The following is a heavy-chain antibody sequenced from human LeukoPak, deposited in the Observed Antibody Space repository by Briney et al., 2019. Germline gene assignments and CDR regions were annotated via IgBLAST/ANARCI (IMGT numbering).Heavy chain of an antibody. J-gene: IGHJ4*02. V-gene: IGHV4-4*07. CDR2: IYSSGTT. CDR1: GGSLSPYC. D-gene: IGHD2-2*02. CDR3: AREGGYCNSGYCYISLDY. Sequence: SETLSLTCTISGGSLSPYCWNWIRQPAGKGLEWIGRIYSSGTTNYNPSLRSRVSMSVDTSKNQFSLKLSSVIAADTAVYYCAREGGYCNSGYCYISLDYWGQGALLTVSS.